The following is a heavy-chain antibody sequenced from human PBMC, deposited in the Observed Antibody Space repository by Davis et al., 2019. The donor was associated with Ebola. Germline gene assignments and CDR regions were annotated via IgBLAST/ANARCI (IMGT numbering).Heavy chain of an antibody. V-gene: IGHV3-23*01. Sequence: GESLKISCAASGFTLSGYDMSWVRQAPGKGLEWVSTISGSGDTTSYADSVKGRFTISRDSSKNTLYLQMNNLRAEDTALYYCAKDNNCGDDCYSLEDYYYGMDVWGQGTTVTVSS. J-gene: IGHJ6*02. CDR3: AKDNNCGDDCYSLEDYYYGMDV. D-gene: IGHD2-21*02. CDR1: GFTLSGYD. CDR2: ISGSGDTT.